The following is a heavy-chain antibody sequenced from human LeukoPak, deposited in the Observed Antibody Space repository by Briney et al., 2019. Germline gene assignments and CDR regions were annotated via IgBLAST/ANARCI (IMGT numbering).Heavy chain of an antibody. D-gene: IGHD2-2*01. Sequence: GGSLRLSCAASGFTFSNAWMSWVRQAPGKGLEGGGRIKSKTDGGTTDYAAPVKGRFTISRDDSKNTLYLQMNSLKTEDTAVYYCTTGTTDIVVVPAAPSAFDIWGQGTMVTVSS. CDR3: TTGTTDIVVVPAAPSAFDI. J-gene: IGHJ3*02. CDR2: IKSKTDGGTT. V-gene: IGHV3-15*01. CDR1: GFTFSNAW.